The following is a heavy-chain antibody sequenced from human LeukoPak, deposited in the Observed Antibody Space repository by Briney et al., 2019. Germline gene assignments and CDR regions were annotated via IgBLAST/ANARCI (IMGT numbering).Heavy chain of an antibody. CDR2: IYSGGST. V-gene: IGHV3-66*01. D-gene: IGHD3-10*01. CDR3: AKDFLFGELLSYYFDY. CDR1: GFTVSSNY. Sequence: GGSLRLSCAAPGFTVSSNYMSWVRQAPGKGLEWFSVIYSGGSTYYADSVKGRFTISRDNSKNTLYLQMNSLRAEDTAVYYCAKDFLFGELLSYYFDYWGQGTLVTVSS. J-gene: IGHJ4*02.